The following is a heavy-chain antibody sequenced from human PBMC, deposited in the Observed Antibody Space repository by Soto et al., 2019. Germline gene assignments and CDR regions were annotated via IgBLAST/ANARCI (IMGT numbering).Heavy chain of an antibody. D-gene: IGHD3-3*01. CDR1: GYTFTSYD. CDR3: ARVVLRFLEWLVYFDY. J-gene: IGHJ4*02. Sequence: GASVKVSCKASGYTFTSYDIYLVRQATGQGLEWMGXISXXXGNTNXAXXLXXXVTMTTDTSTSTAYMELRSMRSDDTAVYYCARVVLRFLEWLVYFDYWGQGTLVTVSS. CDR2: ISXXXGNT. V-gene: IGHV1-18*01.